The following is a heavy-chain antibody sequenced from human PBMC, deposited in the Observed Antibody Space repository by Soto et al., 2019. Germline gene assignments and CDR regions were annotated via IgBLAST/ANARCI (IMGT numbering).Heavy chain of an antibody. J-gene: IGHJ5*02. Sequence: SETLSLTCTVSGGSISSSSYYWGWIRQPPGKGLEWIGSIYYSGSTYYNPSLKSRVTISVDTSKNQFSLKLSSVTAADTAVYYCASRDYVLRYFDWFWFDPWGQGTLVTVSS. CDR1: GGSISSSSYY. CDR2: IYYSGST. CDR3: ASRDYVLRYFDWFWFDP. V-gene: IGHV4-39*01. D-gene: IGHD3-9*01.